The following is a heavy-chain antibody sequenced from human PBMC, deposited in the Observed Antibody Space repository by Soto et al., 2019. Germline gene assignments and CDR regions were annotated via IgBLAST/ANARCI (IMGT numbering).Heavy chain of an antibody. D-gene: IGHD6-13*01. CDR3: ARLVTTTAAGTVDY. CDR1: GFTFSDYY. V-gene: IGHV3-11*05. CDR2: ISGNGGHT. J-gene: IGHJ4*02. Sequence: QVHLVESGGGLVKPGGSLRLSCAASGFTFSDYYMSWIRQAPGKGLEWISYISGNGGHTPYADSVKGRFTVSRDNAKNSLYLQMNSLRDEDTAVYHCARLVTTTAAGTVDYWGQGTLVTVSS.